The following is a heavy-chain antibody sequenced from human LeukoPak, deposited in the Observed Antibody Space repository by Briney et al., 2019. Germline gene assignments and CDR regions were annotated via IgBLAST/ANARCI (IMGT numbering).Heavy chain of an antibody. CDR2: INPSGGST. D-gene: IGHD3-9*01. CDR3: AREPYYDILTGYFRGSYYFDY. J-gene: IGHJ4*02. Sequence: ASVKVSCKASGYTFTSYYMHWVRQAPGQGLEWMGIINPSGGSTSYAQKFQGRVTMTRDTSTSTVYMELSSLRSEDTAVYYCAREPYYDILTGYFRGSYYFDYWGQGTLVTVSS. V-gene: IGHV1-46*01. CDR1: GYTFTSYY.